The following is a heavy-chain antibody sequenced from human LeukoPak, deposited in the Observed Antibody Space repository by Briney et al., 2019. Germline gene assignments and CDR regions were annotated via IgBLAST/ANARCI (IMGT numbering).Heavy chain of an antibody. CDR3: ARVGSSGWYLEDAFDI. CDR1: GFTFSSYS. Sequence: GGSLRLSCAASGFTFSSYSMNWVRQAPGKGLEWVSSISSSSYIYYADSVKGRFTISRDNAKNSLYLQMNSLRAEDTALYYCARVGSSGWYLEDAFDIWGQGTMVTVSS. V-gene: IGHV3-21*04. CDR2: ISSSSYI. J-gene: IGHJ3*02. D-gene: IGHD6-19*01.